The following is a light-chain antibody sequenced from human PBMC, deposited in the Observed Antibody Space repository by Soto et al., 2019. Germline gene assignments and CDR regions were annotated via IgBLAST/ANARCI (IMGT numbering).Light chain of an antibody. CDR2: HAS. Sequence: IQLTQSPSSLSASVGDRVTITCRASQDSTKYLAWYQQKPGTATKVLIYHASNLQSGVPSRFSGSGSGTEFTLTISSLQPEDFATYYCQQYNSYSXGQGTKVDIK. J-gene: IGKJ1*01. CDR1: QDSTKY. CDR3: QQYNSYS. V-gene: IGKV1-9*01.